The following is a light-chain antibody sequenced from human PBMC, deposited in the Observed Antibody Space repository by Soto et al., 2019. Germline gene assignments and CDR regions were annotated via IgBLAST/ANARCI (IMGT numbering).Light chain of an antibody. Sequence: EIVMTQSPATLSVSPGERATLSCRASQSVSSNLAWYQQKPGQAPRLLIYDASYRATDIPARFSGSGSETDFTLSISRLEPEDFAVYYCQQYSSLWTFGQGTKVDIK. CDR1: QSVSSN. CDR2: DAS. V-gene: IGKV3D-15*01. J-gene: IGKJ1*01. CDR3: QQYSSLWT.